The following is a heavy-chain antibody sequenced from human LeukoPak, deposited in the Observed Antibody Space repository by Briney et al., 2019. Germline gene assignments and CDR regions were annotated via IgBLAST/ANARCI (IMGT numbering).Heavy chain of an antibody. V-gene: IGHV3-9*01. CDR2: ISWNSGSI. J-gene: IGHJ4*02. CDR1: GFPFGDYA. D-gene: IGHD3-22*01. Sequence: PGRSLRLSCAASGFPFGDYAMHWVRQAPGKGLEWVSGISWNSGSIGYADSVKGRFTISRDNAKNSLYLQMNSLRAEDTALYYCAKGRTHYYDSSGYFDYWGQGTLVTVSS. CDR3: AKGRTHYYDSSGYFDY.